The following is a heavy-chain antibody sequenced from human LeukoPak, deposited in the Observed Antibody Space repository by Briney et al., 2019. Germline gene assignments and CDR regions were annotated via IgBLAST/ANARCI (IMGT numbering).Heavy chain of an antibody. Sequence: SETLSLTCTVSGGSISSSSYYWGWIRQPPGKGLEWIGSIYYSGSTYYNPSLKSRVTISVDTSKNQFSLKLSSVTAADTAVYYCARDGLAGWFDPWGQGTLVTVSS. D-gene: IGHD2-21*01. J-gene: IGHJ5*02. V-gene: IGHV4-39*07. CDR3: ARDGLAGWFDP. CDR2: IYYSGST. CDR1: GGSISSSSYY.